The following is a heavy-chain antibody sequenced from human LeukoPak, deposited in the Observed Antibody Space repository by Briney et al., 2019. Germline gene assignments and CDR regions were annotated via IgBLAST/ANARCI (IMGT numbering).Heavy chain of an antibody. CDR2: ISAYNGNT. Sequence: ASVKVSCKASGYTFTSYGISWVRQAPGQGLEWMGWISAYNGNTNYAQKLQGRVTMTTDTSTSTAYMELRSLRSDDTAVHYCAHISSGWYQGYYYYYMDVWGKGTTVTVSS. CDR3: AHISSGWYQGYYYYYMDV. V-gene: IGHV1-18*01. CDR1: GYTFTSYG. J-gene: IGHJ6*03. D-gene: IGHD6-19*01.